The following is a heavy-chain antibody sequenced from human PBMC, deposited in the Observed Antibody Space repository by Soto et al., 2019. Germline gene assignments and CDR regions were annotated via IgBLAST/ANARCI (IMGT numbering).Heavy chain of an antibody. CDR3: ARKRITIFGVVPPYYYYGMDV. Sequence: SETLALTCTVSGGSVSSANYYWGWIRQPPGKGLEWIGSIYYSGNTNYNPSLNSRVTISVDTSKNQFSLRLSSVTAADTAVYYCARKRITIFGVVPPYYYYGMDVWGQGTTVTVSS. D-gene: IGHD3-3*01. J-gene: IGHJ6*02. V-gene: IGHV4-61*01. CDR1: GGSVSSANYY. CDR2: IYYSGNT.